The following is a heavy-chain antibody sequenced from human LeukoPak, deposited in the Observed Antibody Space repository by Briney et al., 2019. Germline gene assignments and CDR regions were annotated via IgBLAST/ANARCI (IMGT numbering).Heavy chain of an antibody. Sequence: GGSLRLSCATSGFTFSNYGMNWVRQAPGKGLEWVSVISGSGGSTYYADSVKGRFTISRDNSKNTLFLQMNSLRADDTAVYYCARDSHYYDSSGSDAFDIWGQGTMVTVSS. J-gene: IGHJ3*02. V-gene: IGHV3-23*01. CDR1: GFTFSNYG. D-gene: IGHD3-22*01. CDR3: ARDSHYYDSSGSDAFDI. CDR2: ISGSGGST.